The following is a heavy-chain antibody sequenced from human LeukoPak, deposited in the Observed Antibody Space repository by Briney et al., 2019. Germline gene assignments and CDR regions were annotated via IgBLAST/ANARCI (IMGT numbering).Heavy chain of an antibody. CDR2: ISAYNGNT. CDR1: GYTFTSYG. V-gene: IGHV1-18*01. D-gene: IGHD2-21*01. Sequence: ASVKVSCKASGYTFTSYGVSWVRQAPGQGLEWMGWISAYNGNTNYAQKLQGGVTMTTDTSTSTAYMELRSLRSDDTAVYYCARVMIGPAHEDGWWYFDLWGRGTLVTVSS. CDR3: ARVMIGPAHEDGWWYFDL. J-gene: IGHJ2*01.